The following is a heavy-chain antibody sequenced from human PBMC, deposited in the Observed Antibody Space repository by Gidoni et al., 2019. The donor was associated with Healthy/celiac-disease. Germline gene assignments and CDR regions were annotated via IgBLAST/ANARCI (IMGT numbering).Heavy chain of an antibody. J-gene: IGHJ4*02. CDR2: SSWNSGSI. CDR3: AKDTCSGGSCGVDY. CDR1: GFTFDDYA. V-gene: IGHV3-9*01. Sequence: EVQLVESGGGLVQPGRSLRLSCAASGFTFDDYAMHWVRQAPGKGLEWVSGSSWNSGSIGYADSVKGRFTISRDNAKNSLYLQMNSLRAEDTALYYCAKDTCSGGSCGVDYWGQGTLVTVSS. D-gene: IGHD2-15*01.